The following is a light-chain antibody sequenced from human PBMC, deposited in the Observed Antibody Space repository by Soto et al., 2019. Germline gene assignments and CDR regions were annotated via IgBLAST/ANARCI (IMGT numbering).Light chain of an antibody. CDR2: EVS. Sequence: QSVLTQPASVSGSPGQSITISCTGTSSDVGGYNYVSWYQQHPGKAPKLMIYEVSNRPSGVSNRFSGSKSGNTASLTISGLQAEDEDDYYSSSYTSTNPPYVYGPGTKVTVL. CDR3: SSYTSTNPPYV. V-gene: IGLV2-14*01. CDR1: SSDVGGYNY. J-gene: IGLJ1*01.